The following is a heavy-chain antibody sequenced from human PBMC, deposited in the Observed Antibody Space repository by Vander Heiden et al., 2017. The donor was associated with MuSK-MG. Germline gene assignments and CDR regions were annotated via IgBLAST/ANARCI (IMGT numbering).Heavy chain of an antibody. J-gene: IGHJ3*02. D-gene: IGHD2-15*01. CDR3: ATLLGYCSGGSCFGVRGPFDI. CDR2: IYPGDSDT. Sequence: IGWVRQMPGKGLEWMGIIYPGDSDTRYSPSFQGQVTISADKSISTAYLQWSSLKASDTAMYYCATLLGYCSGGSCFGVRGPFDIWGQGTMVTVSS. V-gene: IGHV5-51*01.